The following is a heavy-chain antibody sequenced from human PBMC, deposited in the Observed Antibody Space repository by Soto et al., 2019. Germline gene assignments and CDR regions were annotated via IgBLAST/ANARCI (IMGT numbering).Heavy chain of an antibody. CDR2: IYYSGST. D-gene: IGHD3-10*01. CDR1: GGSISSGGYY. Sequence: SETLSLTCTVSGGSISSGGYYWSWIRQHPGKGLEWIGYIYYSGSTYYNPSLKSRVTISVDTSKNQFSLKLSSVTAADTAVYYCATLCPDIYGSGSYYDYWGQGTLVTVSS. V-gene: IGHV4-31*03. CDR3: ATLCPDIYGSGSYYDY. J-gene: IGHJ4*02.